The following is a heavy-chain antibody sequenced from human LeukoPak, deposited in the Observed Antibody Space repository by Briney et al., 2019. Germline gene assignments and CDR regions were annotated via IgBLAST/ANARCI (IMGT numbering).Heavy chain of an antibody. J-gene: IGHJ6*03. D-gene: IGHD3-10*01. Sequence: PGGSQTLSCAASGFTFSSYEMNWVRQAPGKGLEWVSYISSSGSTIYYADSVKGRFTISRDNAKNSLYLQMNSLRAEDTAVYYCAREPYGSGSYEPPRFYYYYIDDWGKGTTVTVSS. CDR3: AREPYGSGSYEPPRFYYYYIDD. CDR2: ISSSGSTI. CDR1: GFTFSSYE. V-gene: IGHV3-48*03.